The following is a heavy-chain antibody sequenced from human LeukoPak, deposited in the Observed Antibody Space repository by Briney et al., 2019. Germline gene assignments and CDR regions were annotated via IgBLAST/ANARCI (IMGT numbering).Heavy chain of an antibody. J-gene: IGHJ4*02. V-gene: IGHV3-23*01. CDR1: GFTFSSYA. Sequence: GGSPRLPCAASGFTFSSYAMNWVRQAPGKGLEWVSSISGSGGSTYRADSVKGRFTISRDNSKNTLYLQMNSLRAEDTAVYYCAKTRWERGTYRYSYWGQGTLVTVSS. D-gene: IGHD3-16*02. CDR2: ISGSGGST. CDR3: AKTRWERGTYRYSY.